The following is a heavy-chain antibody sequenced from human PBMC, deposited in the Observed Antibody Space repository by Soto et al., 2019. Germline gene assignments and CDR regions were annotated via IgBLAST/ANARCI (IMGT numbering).Heavy chain of an antibody. V-gene: IGHV4-4*02. Sequence: PSETLSLTCAVSGGSISSSNWWSWVRQPPGQGLEWIGEIYHSGTINYSPSLKSRVTVSLDKSKNQISLKLTAVTAADTAIYYCARRRFHAAEQRLVGYFDFWGQGTLVTVSS. CDR3: ARRRFHAAEQRLVGYFDF. CDR1: GGSISSSNW. D-gene: IGHD6-13*01. J-gene: IGHJ4*02. CDR2: IYHSGTI.